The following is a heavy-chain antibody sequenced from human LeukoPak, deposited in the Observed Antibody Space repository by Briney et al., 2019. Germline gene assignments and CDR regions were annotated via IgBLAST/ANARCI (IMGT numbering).Heavy chain of an antibody. Sequence: PGGSLRLSCAASGFTVRTYYMTWVRQAPGKGLEWASIIYSDGSTYYADSVRGRFSISRDKSKNTVYLQMNSLRAEDTAVYYCTRSVSGSYPIVHWGQGTLVTVSS. CDR2: IYSDGST. V-gene: IGHV3-53*01. CDR1: GFTVRTYY. D-gene: IGHD1-26*01. J-gene: IGHJ4*02. CDR3: TRSVSGSYPIVH.